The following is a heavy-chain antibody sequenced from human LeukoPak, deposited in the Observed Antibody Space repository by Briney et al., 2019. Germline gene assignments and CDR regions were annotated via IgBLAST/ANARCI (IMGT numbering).Heavy chain of an antibody. Sequence: GGSLRLSCAASGFTFSSYWMSWVRQAPGKGLEWVANIKQDGSEKYYVDSVKGRFTISRDNAKNSLHLQMNSLRAEDTAVYYCARVMNLDAFDIWGQGTMVTVSS. CDR2: IKQDGSEK. J-gene: IGHJ3*02. CDR1: GFTFSSYW. D-gene: IGHD1-14*01. CDR3: ARVMNLDAFDI. V-gene: IGHV3-7*01.